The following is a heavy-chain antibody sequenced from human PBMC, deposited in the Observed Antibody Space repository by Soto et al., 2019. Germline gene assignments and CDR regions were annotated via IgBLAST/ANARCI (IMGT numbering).Heavy chain of an antibody. Sequence: GGSLRLSCAASGFTFSSYWMHWVRQAPGKGLEWVSRINDDGRRTSYADSVKGRFTISRDNAKKTLYLQMNSLRVEDTARYYCAKMGDSGPEYYFDYWGQGTLVTVSS. CDR1: GFTFSSYW. CDR2: INDDGRRT. CDR3: AKMGDSGPEYYFDY. V-gene: IGHV3-74*01. D-gene: IGHD6-19*01. J-gene: IGHJ4*02.